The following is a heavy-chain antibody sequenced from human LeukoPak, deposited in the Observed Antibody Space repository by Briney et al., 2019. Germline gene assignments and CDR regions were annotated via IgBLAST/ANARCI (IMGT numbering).Heavy chain of an antibody. CDR2: INPNSGYT. V-gene: IGHV1-2*02. D-gene: IGHD1-1*01. CDR1: GYTFTGYN. CDR3: LRDVHNWNDDY. Sequence: ASVKVPCKASGYTFTGYNIHWVRQAPGQGLEWMAWINPNSGYTKYAQKFQGRATLTSDTSISTAYMDLSRLRSDDTAVYYCLRDVHNWNDDYWGQGTKVTVSS. J-gene: IGHJ4*02.